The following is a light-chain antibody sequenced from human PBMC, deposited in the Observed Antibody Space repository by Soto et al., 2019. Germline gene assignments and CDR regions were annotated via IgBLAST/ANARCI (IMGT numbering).Light chain of an antibody. Sequence: DIVLTQTPVTLSLSPGERATLSCRASQSVSSNLAWYQQKPGQAPRLLIYGASTRATGIPARFSGSGSATDFTLTISRLEPEDFALYYCQHYGRSPITFGQGTRLENK. CDR2: GAS. J-gene: IGKJ5*01. CDR3: QHYGRSPIT. CDR1: QSVSSN. V-gene: IGKV3-20*01.